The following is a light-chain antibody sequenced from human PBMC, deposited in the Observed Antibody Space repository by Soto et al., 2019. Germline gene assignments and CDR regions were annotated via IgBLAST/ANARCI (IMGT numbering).Light chain of an antibody. CDR2: GAS. CDR1: QGISSW. Sequence: DIQMTQSPSSVSASVGDRVTITCRASQGISSWLGWYQQKPGKAPKLLIYGASRLHSGVPSRFSGSESGTDFTLTISRLQPEDSATYYCQQANSFPWTFGQGTKVEIK. V-gene: IGKV1-12*01. CDR3: QQANSFPWT. J-gene: IGKJ1*01.